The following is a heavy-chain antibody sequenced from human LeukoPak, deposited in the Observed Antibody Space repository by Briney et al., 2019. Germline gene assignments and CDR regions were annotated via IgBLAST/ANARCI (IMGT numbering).Heavy chain of an antibody. V-gene: IGHV4-61*08. D-gene: IGHD5-18*01. Sequence: SETLSLTCTVSGGSISSGDDYGSWIRQPPGKGLEWIGYIYYSGSTNYNPSLKSRVTISVDTSKNQFSLKLSSGTAADTAVYYCALTSFSAMGGYYYGMDVWGPGTTVTVSS. CDR3: ALTSFSAMGGYYYGMDV. CDR1: GGSISSGDDY. CDR2: IYYSGST. J-gene: IGHJ6*02.